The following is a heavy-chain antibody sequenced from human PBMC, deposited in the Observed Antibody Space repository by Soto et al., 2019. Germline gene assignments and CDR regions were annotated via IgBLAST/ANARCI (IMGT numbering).Heavy chain of an antibody. CDR1: KFTFSNYW. CDR2: IKEDDSEK. CDR3: ARVYFKYDY. D-gene: IGHD3-10*01. V-gene: IGHV3-7*01. Sequence: GSLRLSCVASKFTFSNYWMTWVRQAPGKGLEWVANIKEDDSEKYYVDSVKGRFTISRDNAKNSLYLQMNSLRAEDTAVYFCARVYFKYDYWGQGTLVTVSS. J-gene: IGHJ4*02.